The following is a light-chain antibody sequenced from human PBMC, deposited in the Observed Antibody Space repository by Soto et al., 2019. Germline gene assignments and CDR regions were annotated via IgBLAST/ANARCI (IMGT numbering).Light chain of an antibody. CDR3: QQDGTSPPIT. Sequence: EIGLTQSPGTLSLSPGERATLSCRASQSVSSSYLAWYQQKPGQAPRLLIYGTSSRATGIPDRFSGSGSGTDFTLTISRLEPEDFAVYYCQQDGTSPPITFGQGTRLEIK. J-gene: IGKJ5*01. CDR1: QSVSSSY. V-gene: IGKV3-20*01. CDR2: GTS.